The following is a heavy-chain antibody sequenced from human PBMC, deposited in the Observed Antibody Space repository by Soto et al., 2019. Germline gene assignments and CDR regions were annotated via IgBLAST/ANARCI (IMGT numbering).Heavy chain of an antibody. CDR1: GYTFTSCA. CDR2: SNAGNGNT. J-gene: IGHJ3*02. Sequence: ASLKVSCNASGYTFTSCAMRCVRQATGQRLEWMGWSNAGNGNTKYSQKFQGRVTITRDTSASTAYMELSSLRSEDTAVYYCAREGDTAMGLGAFDIWGQGTMVT. D-gene: IGHD5-18*01. V-gene: IGHV1-3*01. CDR3: AREGDTAMGLGAFDI.